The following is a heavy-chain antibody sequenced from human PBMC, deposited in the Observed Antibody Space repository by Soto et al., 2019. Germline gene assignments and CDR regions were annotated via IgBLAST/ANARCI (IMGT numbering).Heavy chain of an antibody. CDR1: GFTFSSYA. CDR3: AKSDRGVVVPAAPTRSYYYYMDV. D-gene: IGHD2-2*01. Sequence: GESLKISCAASGFTFSSYAMSWVRQAPGKGLEWVSAISGSGGSTYYADSVKGRFTISRDNSKNTLYLQMNSLRAEDTAVYYCAKSDRGVVVPAAPTRSYYYYMDVWGKGTTVTVSS. V-gene: IGHV3-23*01. J-gene: IGHJ6*03. CDR2: ISGSGGST.